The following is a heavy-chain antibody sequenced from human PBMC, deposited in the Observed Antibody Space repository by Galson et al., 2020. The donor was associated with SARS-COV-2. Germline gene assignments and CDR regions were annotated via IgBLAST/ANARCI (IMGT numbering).Heavy chain of an antibody. Sequence: SGPTLVKPTQTLTLTCTFSGFSLSTSGMCVSWIRQPPGKALEWLALIDWDDDKYYSTSLKTRLTISKDTSKNQVVLTMTNMDPVDTATYYCALVTSSSRYDAFDIWGQGTMVTVSS. CDR3: ALVTSSSRYDAFDI. J-gene: IGHJ3*02. CDR1: GFSLSTSGMC. CDR2: IDWDDDK. V-gene: IGHV2-70*01. D-gene: IGHD6-6*01.